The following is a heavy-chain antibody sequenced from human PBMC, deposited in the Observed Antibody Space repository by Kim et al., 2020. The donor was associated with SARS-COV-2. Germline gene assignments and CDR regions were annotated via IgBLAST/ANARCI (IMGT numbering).Heavy chain of an antibody. V-gene: IGHV3-30*18. CDR2: ISYDGSNK. J-gene: IGHJ6*02. D-gene: IGHD3-22*01. CDR1: GFTFSSYG. CDR3: AKDYYDSRRYYYGMDV. Sequence: GGSLRLSCAASGFTFSSYGMHWVRQAPGKGLGWVAVISYDGSNKYYADSVKGRFTISRDNSKNTLYLQMNSLRAEDTAVYYCAKDYYDSRRYYYGMDVWGRGTTVTVSS.